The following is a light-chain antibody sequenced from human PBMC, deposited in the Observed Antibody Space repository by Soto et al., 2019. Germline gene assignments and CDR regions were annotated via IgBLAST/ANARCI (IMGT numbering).Light chain of an antibody. CDR3: NSYAGSNNLVV. CDR2: EVS. V-gene: IGLV2-8*01. J-gene: IGLJ2*01. Sequence: QLVLTQPPSASGSPGQSVTISCTGTSSDVGGYNYVSWYQQHPGKAPKLMIYEVSKRPSGVPDRFSGSKSGNTASLTVSGLQAEDEADYYCNSYAGSNNLVVFGGGTKLTVL. CDR1: SSDVGGYNY.